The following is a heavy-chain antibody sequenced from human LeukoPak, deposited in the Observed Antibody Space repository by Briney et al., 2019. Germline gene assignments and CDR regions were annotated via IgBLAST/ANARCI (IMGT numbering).Heavy chain of an antibody. CDR2: INHSGIT. D-gene: IGHD6-13*01. CDR1: GGSFSGYY. J-gene: IGHJ5*02. CDR3: ARRGVQGSSWSKPHQRGLGRFDP. Sequence: PSETLSLTCAAYGGSFSGYYWSWIRQPPGKGLEWIGEINHSGITNYNPSLKSRVTISVDTSKNQFSLKLSSVTAADTAVYYCARRGVQGSSWSKPHQRGLGRFDPWSQGTLVTVSS. V-gene: IGHV4-34*01.